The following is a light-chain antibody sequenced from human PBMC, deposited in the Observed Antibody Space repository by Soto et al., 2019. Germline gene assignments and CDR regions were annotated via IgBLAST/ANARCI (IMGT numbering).Light chain of an antibody. CDR2: KAS. Sequence: DIQMTQSPSTLSASLGDRVTITCRASQSISTWLAWYQQKPGKAPNLLIYKASSLESGVPPRFSGSGSGTEFTLTISSLQPDDFANYYCQQYHSYSWTFGQGTKVEIK. V-gene: IGKV1-5*03. CDR3: QQYHSYSWT. J-gene: IGKJ1*01. CDR1: QSISTW.